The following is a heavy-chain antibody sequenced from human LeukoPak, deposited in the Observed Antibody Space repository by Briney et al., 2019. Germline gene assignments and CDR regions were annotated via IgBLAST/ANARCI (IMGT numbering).Heavy chain of an antibody. CDR2: IKPNSGDT. Sequence: GASVKVSCKASVYTLTVPYMYWVRQAPGQGLEWMGWIKPNSGDTNYAQKFQGRVTMTRDTSLSTAYMYLNRLRPDDTGVYICARRITTTQDLDYWGQGTLVTVSS. J-gene: IGHJ4*02. D-gene: IGHD3-22*01. CDR3: ARRITTTQDLDY. CDR1: VYTLTVPY. V-gene: IGHV1-2*02.